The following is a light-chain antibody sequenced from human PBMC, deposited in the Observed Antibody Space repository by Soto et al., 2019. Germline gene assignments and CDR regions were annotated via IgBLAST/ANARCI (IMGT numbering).Light chain of an antibody. CDR3: QQYNSYSPLT. CDR2: KAS. V-gene: IGKV1-5*03. CDR1: QSISTW. J-gene: IGKJ4*01. Sequence: DIQMTQSPSTRPPSVGDSVTITCRANQSISTWLAWYQQKPAKAXNLLIYKASRLEPGVPSRFSGSGSATEYILTIDFLQPEDFVTYYGQQYNSYSPLTFGGGTKVDI.